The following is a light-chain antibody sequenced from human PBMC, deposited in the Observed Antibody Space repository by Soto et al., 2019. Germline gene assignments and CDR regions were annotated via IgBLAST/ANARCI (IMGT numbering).Light chain of an antibody. CDR1: QSIRSW. CDR3: QQYNSYSQT. CDR2: DAS. J-gene: IGKJ1*01. Sequence: DIQMTQSPSTLAAAVGDRVTITCRASQSIRSWLAWYQQKPGKAPKLLIYDASSLESGVPSRFSGSGSGSEFILSISSLQPDDFATYYCQQYNSYSQTFGQGTKAEIK. V-gene: IGKV1-5*01.